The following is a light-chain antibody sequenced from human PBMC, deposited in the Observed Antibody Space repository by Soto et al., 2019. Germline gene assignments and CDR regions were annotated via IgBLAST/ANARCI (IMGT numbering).Light chain of an antibody. CDR3: QQYNNWPPT. J-gene: IGKJ1*01. CDR2: GAS. Sequence: EIVMTQSPATLSVSPGERATLSCRASQSVSSNLAWYQQKPGQAPRLLIYGASTRATGIPAGFSGSGSGTEFPLTISSLQSEDFAVYYCQQYNNWPPTFGQGTKVEIK. CDR1: QSVSSN. V-gene: IGKV3-15*01.